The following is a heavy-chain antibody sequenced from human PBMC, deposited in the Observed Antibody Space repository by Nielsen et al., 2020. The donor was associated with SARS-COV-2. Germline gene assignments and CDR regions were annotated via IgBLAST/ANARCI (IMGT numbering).Heavy chain of an antibody. CDR2: INPSGGST. D-gene: IGHD6-13*01. CDR3: ARGAARVDP. Sequence: GESLKISCAASGYTFTSYYMHWVRQAPGQGLEWMGIINPSGGSTSYAQKFQGRVTMTRDTSTSTVYMELSSLRSEDTAVYYCARGAARVDPWGQGTLVTVSS. V-gene: IGHV1-46*01. CDR1: GYTFTSYY. J-gene: IGHJ5*02.